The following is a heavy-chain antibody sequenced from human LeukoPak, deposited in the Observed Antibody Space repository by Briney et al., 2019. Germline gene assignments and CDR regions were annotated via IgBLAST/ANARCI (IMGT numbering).Heavy chain of an antibody. J-gene: IGHJ4*02. D-gene: IGHD4-17*01. CDR2: IYDSGST. CDR1: GGSISSGGHY. V-gene: IGHV4-31*03. CDR3: ARGPTVTTDY. Sequence: SQTLSLTCTVSGGSISSGGHYWSWFRQHPGKGLEWIGYIYDSGSTYYDPSLKSRVAMSVDTSKNQFSLNLSSVTAADTAVYYCARGPTVTTDYWGQGTLVTVSP.